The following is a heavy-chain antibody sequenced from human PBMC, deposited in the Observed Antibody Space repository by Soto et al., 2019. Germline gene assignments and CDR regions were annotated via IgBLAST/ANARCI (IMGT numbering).Heavy chain of an antibody. CDR2: IYYSGST. V-gene: IGHV4-31*03. CDR3: ARVLRGYRNAIALNWFDP. J-gene: IGHJ5*02. D-gene: IGHD5-18*01. CDR1: GGSISSGGYY. Sequence: SETLSLTCTVSGGSISSGGYYWSLIRQHPGKGLEWIGYIYYSGSTYYNPSLKSRVTISVDTSKNQFSLKLSSVTAADTAVYYCARVLRGYRNAIALNWFDPWGQGTLVTVSS.